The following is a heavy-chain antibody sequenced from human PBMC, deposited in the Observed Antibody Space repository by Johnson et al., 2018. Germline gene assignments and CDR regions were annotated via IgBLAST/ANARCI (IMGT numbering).Heavy chain of an antibody. CDR2: ISSSSSYI. CDR1: GFTFSIYS. CDR3: ADGVDYYYYMDV. V-gene: IGHV3-21*01. J-gene: IGHJ6*03. D-gene: IGHD2-8*01. Sequence: VQLVQSGGGLVKPGGSXRLSCAASGFTFSIYSINWVRQAPGKGLEGVSSISSSSSYIYYADSVKGRFTISRDNAKNSLYLQMNSLRAEDTAVYYCADGVDYYYYMDVWGKGTTVTVSS.